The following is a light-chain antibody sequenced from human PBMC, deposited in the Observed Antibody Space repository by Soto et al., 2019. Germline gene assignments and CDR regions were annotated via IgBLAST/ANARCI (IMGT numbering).Light chain of an antibody. CDR2: EVS. CDR1: SSDVGGYNY. J-gene: IGLJ2*01. Sequence: QSALTQPPCASGSPGQSVTISCTGTSSDVGGYNYVSWYQQHPGKAPKLMIYEVSKRPSGVPDRFSGSKSGNTASLTVSGLQAEDEADYYCSSYAGSKTLFGGGTKVTV. CDR3: SSYAGSKTL. V-gene: IGLV2-8*01.